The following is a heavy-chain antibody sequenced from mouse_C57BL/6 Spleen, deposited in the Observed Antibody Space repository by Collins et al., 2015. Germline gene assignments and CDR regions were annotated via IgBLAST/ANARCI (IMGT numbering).Heavy chain of an antibody. V-gene: IGHV8-8*01. D-gene: IGHD1-1*01. J-gene: IGHJ3*01. Sequence: GKGLEWLAHIWWDDDKYYNPALKSRLTISKDTSKNQVFLKIANVDTADTATYYCARIGYYGSSSWFAYWGQGTLVTVSA. CDR2: IWWDDDK. CDR3: ARIGYYGSSSWFAY.